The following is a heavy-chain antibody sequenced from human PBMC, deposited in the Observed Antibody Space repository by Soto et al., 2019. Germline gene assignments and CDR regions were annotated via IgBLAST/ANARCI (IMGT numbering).Heavy chain of an antibody. CDR2: IWYDGSNK. V-gene: IGHV3-33*01. J-gene: IGHJ4*02. Sequence: GGSLRLSCAASGFTFSSYGMHWVRQAPGKGLEWVAVIWYDGSNKYYADSVKGRFTISRDNSKNTLYLQMNSLRAEDTAVYYCARDPERDDSSGYYVYFDYWGQGTLVTVSS. D-gene: IGHD3-22*01. CDR3: ARDPERDDSSGYYVYFDY. CDR1: GFTFSSYG.